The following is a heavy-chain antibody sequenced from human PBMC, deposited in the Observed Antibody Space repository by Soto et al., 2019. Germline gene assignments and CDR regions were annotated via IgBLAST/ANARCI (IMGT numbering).Heavy chain of an antibody. CDR2: INPSGGST. CDR1: GYTFTSYN. Sequence: ASVKVSCKASGYTFTSYNIHCVRQAPGQGLECLGVINPSGGSTSYAQKFQGRVTITADKSTSTAYMELSSLRSEDTAVYYCARDHYYDSSGYDYYYYGMDVWGQGTTVTVSS. CDR3: ARDHYYDSSGYDYYYYGMDV. D-gene: IGHD3-22*01. J-gene: IGHJ6*02. V-gene: IGHV1-46*01.